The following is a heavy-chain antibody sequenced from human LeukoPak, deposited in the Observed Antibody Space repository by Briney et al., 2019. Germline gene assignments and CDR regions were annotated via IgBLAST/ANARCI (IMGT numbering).Heavy chain of an antibody. J-gene: IGHJ4*02. D-gene: IGHD1-26*01. Sequence: SETLSLTCTVSGGSISSYYWSWLRQPPGKGLEWIGFIYYSWSTHYKSSLKSRVTISVDTSRNQFSLRLSSVTAADTAVYYCARHSGSSPHYFDYWGQGTLVTVSS. V-gene: IGHV4-59*08. CDR3: ARHSGSSPHYFDY. CDR1: GGSISSYY. CDR2: IYYSWST.